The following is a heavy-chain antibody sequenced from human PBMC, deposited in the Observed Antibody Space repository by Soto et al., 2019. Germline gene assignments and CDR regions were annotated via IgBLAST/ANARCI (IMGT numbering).Heavy chain of an antibody. V-gene: IGHV1-69*01. J-gene: IGHJ6*02. CDR1: GGTFNNFA. CDR2: IMPVFDTT. Sequence: QVQLVQSGAEVRKPGSSVKVSCPTSGGTFNNFAFTWVRQAPGQGLEWLGGIMPVFDTTNYAASFQGRITITADDLRNTGYMEMKTLRFDDTAVYYCATATISPVSATFHHYGMDVWGQGTTVTVSS. D-gene: IGHD6-25*01. CDR3: ATATISPVSATFHHYGMDV.